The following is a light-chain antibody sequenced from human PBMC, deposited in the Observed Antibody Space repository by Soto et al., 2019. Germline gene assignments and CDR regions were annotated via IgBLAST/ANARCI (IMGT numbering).Light chain of an antibody. CDR3: SSYTSSIPLI. CDR1: SSDVGGYNY. Sequence: QSALTQPASVSGAPGQSITISCTGTSSDVGGYNYVSWYQQHPGKAPKLVIYDVSNRPSGVSNRFSGSKSGNTASLTISGLQAEDEADYYCSSYTSSIPLIFGGGTKL. J-gene: IGLJ2*01. V-gene: IGLV2-14*01. CDR2: DVS.